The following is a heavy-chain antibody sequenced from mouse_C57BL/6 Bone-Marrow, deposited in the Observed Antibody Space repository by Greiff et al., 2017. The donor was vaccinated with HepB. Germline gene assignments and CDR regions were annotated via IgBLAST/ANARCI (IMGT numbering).Heavy chain of an antibody. CDR1: GYTFTDYN. V-gene: IGHV1-22*01. D-gene: IGHD1-1*01. CDR2: INPNNGGT. Sequence: EVQLQQSGPELVKPGASVKMSCKASGYTFTDYNMHWVKQSHGKSLEWIGYINPNNGGTSYNQKFKGKATLTVNKSSSTAYMELRSLTSEDSAVYYCARVTTVVDWFAYWGQGTLVTVSA. CDR3: ARVTTVVDWFAY. J-gene: IGHJ3*01.